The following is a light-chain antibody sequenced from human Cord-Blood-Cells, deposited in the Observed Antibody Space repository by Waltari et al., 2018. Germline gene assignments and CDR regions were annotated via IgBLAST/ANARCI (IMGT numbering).Light chain of an antibody. J-gene: IGLJ3*02. CDR2: EGS. V-gene: IGLV2-23*01. CDR1: SSDVGSYNL. CDR3: CSYAGSSTWV. Sequence: QSALPQPASVSGSPGPSITISCTGTSSDVGSYNLLSWYQQHPGKAPKLMIYEGSKRPSGVSNRFSGSKSGNTASLTISGLQAEDEADYYCCSYAGSSTWVFGGGTKLTVL.